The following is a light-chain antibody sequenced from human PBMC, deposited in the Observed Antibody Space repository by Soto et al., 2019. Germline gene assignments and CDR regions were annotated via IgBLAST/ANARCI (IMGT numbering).Light chain of an antibody. V-gene: IGKV1-39*01. CDR1: QDISTF. CDR3: QQSYSTPFT. Sequence: DIQMTQSPSSLSASVEDSVTITCRATQDISTFLNWYQQRPGKAPNVLIYRASTLQGDVPSRFSGSGSGTDFTLTISSLQPEDFAIYYCQQSYSTPFTFSQGTQVEV. J-gene: IGKJ2*01. CDR2: RAS.